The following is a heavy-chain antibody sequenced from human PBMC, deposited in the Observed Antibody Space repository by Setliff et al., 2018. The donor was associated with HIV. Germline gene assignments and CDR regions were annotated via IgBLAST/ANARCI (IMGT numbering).Heavy chain of an antibody. CDR2: MYHTGST. J-gene: IGHJ5*02. D-gene: IGHD6-19*01. CDR3: ARGRTQWPNYNYFDP. V-gene: IGHV4-38-2*01. Sequence: PSETLSLTCAVSGYSISSGCYWGWIRQPPGKGLEWIGSMYHTGSTYYSPSLNSRFTISVDTSKSQFSLKLSSLTAADTAVYYCARGRTQWPNYNYFDPWGLGTLVTVSS. CDR1: GYSISSGCY.